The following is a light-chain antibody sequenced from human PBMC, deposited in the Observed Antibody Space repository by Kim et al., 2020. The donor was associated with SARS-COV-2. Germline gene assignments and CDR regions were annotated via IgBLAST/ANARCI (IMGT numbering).Light chain of an antibody. V-gene: IGKV1-27*01. CDR1: QDISNY. J-gene: IGKJ1*01. CDR2: AAS. Sequence: ASVGDRGTLTCRASQDISNYVAWFQLKPGKAPKLLIYAASALQPGVPSRFSGSGSGTDFTLTVTSLQPEDVATYYCQKCDSAPWTFGQGTKVDIK. CDR3: QKCDSAPWT.